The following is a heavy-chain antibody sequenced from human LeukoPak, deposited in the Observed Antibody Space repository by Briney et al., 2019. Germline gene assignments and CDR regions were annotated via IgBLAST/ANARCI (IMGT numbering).Heavy chain of an antibody. CDR3: AKDRCSNGIGCYYYYMEV. D-gene: IGHD2-8*01. J-gene: IGHJ6*03. Sequence: GGSLRLSCAASAFTFSSYGMHWVRQAPEKGLEWVAYIQYDRTNEQYAHSVKGRFRISRDNSNNILYLQMNSLRTEDTAVYYCAKDRCSNGIGCYYYYMEVWGKGTTVTISS. CDR2: IQYDRTNE. V-gene: IGHV3-30*02. CDR1: AFTFSSYG.